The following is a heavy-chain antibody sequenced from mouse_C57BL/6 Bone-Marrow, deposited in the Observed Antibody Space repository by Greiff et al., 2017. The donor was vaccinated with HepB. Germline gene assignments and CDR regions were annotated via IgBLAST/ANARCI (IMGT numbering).Heavy chain of an antibody. J-gene: IGHJ4*01. CDR1: GYTFTSYW. Sequence: QVQLQQPGAELVRPGSSVKLSCKASGYTFTSYWMDWVKQRPGQGLEWIGNIYPSDSETHYNQKFKDKATLTVDKSSSTAYMQLSSLTSEDSAVYYCARWDCDYYGSSYAMDYWGQGTSVTVSS. D-gene: IGHD1-1*01. CDR2: IYPSDSET. V-gene: IGHV1-61*01. CDR3: ARWDCDYYGSSYAMDY.